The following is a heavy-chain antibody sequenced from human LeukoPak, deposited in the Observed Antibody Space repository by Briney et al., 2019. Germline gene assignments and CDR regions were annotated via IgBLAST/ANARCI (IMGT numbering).Heavy chain of an antibody. CDR2: ISATGSTT. CDR3: AKAFVPYYYGMDV. D-gene: IGHD2/OR15-2a*01. V-gene: IGHV3-23*01. J-gene: IGHJ6*02. Sequence: GGSLRLSCEASGFTFSTYAMSWVRQAPGKGLEWVSVISATGSTTHSADSVKGRFTISRDNSKNTLYLQVNSLRAEETAVYYCAKAFVPYYYGMDVWGQGTTVTVS. CDR1: GFTFSTYA.